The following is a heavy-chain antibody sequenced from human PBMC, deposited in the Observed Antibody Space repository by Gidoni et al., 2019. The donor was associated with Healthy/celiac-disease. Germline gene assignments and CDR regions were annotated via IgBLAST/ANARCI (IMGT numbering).Heavy chain of an antibody. CDR3: AKSAHRGLQLWLLPYFDY. V-gene: IGHV3-23*01. Sequence: EVQLLESGGGWVQPGGWLRLCGAASGFTFSSDAMSWVRQAPGKGLEWVSAISGSGGSTYYADSVKGRFTISRDNSKNTLYLQMNSLRAEDTAVYYCAKSAHRGLQLWLLPYFDYWGQGTLVTVSS. CDR2: ISGSGGST. CDR1: GFTFSSDA. D-gene: IGHD5-18*01. J-gene: IGHJ4*02.